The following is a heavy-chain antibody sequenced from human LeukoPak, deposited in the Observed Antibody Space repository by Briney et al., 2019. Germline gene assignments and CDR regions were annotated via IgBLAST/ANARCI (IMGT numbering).Heavy chain of an antibody. CDR1: GDSISSGDHY. D-gene: IGHD2/OR15-2a*01. Sequence: SETLSLTCTVSGDSISSGDHYWTWIRQPPGKGLEWIGYIRYGGSTYYNPSLKSRVIISVDMSNNQFSLSLNSLIAADSAVYYCARAAAVTNSWYYFDYWGQGTLVTVSS. CDR3: ARAAAVTNSWYYFDY. J-gene: IGHJ4*02. CDR2: IRYGGST. V-gene: IGHV4-30-4*01.